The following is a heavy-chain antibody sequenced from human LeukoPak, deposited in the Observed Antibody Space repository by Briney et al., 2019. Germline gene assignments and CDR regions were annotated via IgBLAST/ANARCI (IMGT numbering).Heavy chain of an antibody. CDR3: THTVDYGGNPNDY. V-gene: IGHV2-5*01. CDR1: GFALRSGVVG. Sequence: SGPSLANPIHTGTLTCTFSGFALRSGVVGVGWIRQIPVKVVECLALISWNVDTLYSPSLKSTLTITNDTSENQVVLTLTNMEPVGTATYYCTHTVDYGGNPNDYWGQGTLVTVSS. J-gene: IGHJ4*02. D-gene: IGHD4-23*01. CDR2: ISWNVDT.